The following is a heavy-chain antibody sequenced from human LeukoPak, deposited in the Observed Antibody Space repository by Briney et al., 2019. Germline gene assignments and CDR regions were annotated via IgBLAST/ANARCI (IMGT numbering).Heavy chain of an antibody. Sequence: SETLSLTCTVSGASITGHYWSWIRQPPGKGLEWIGFMYYSGTTNYNPSLKSRVTISVDTSKNQFSLTLSSVTAADTAVYYCARHLGGGIYFDYWGQGTLVTVSS. J-gene: IGHJ4*02. V-gene: IGHV4-59*08. D-gene: IGHD3-16*01. CDR3: ARHLGGGIYFDY. CDR1: GASITGHY. CDR2: MYYSGTT.